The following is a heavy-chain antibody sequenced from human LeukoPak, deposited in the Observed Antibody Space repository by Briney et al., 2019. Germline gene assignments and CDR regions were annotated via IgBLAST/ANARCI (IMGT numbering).Heavy chain of an antibody. Sequence: GGSLRLSCAASGFTFSNYWMSWVRQAPGKGLEWVASIDQYGRAKYYVDSVRGRFTFSRDNTKNSLHLQMNSLRAEDTAVYCCARADSYGSILDYWGQGTRVIDSS. CDR2: IDQYGRAK. CDR1: GFTFSNYW. V-gene: IGHV3-7*04. CDR3: ARADSYGSILDY. J-gene: IGHJ4*02. D-gene: IGHD5-18*01.